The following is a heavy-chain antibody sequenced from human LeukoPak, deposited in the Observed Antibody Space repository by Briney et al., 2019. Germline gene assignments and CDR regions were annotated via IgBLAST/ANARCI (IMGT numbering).Heavy chain of an antibody. D-gene: IGHD3-22*01. J-gene: IGHJ5*02. V-gene: IGHV4-59*01. CDR3: ARSSLGGYSWFDP. Sequence: SSETLSLTCTVSGGSITGYFWSWIRQPPGKGLEWIGYIYYSGSTNHNPSLKSRLTISLDTSKNQFSLKLSSVTAADTAVYYCARSSLGGYSWFDPWGQGTLVTVSS. CDR2: IYYSGST. CDR1: GGSITGYF.